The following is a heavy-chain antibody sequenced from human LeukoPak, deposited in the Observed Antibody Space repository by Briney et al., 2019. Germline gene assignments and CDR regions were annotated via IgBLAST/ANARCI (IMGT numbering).Heavy chain of an antibody. Sequence: ASETLSLTCTVSGGSISSYYWSWIRQPPGKGLEWIGYIYYSGSTNYNPSLKSRVTISVDTSKNQFSLKLSSVTAADTAVYYCARADYYGSGSYPRAYYYYYYMDVWGKGTTVTISS. CDR3: ARADYYGSGSYPRAYYYYYYMDV. D-gene: IGHD3-10*01. CDR2: IYYSGST. V-gene: IGHV4-59*01. J-gene: IGHJ6*03. CDR1: GGSISSYY.